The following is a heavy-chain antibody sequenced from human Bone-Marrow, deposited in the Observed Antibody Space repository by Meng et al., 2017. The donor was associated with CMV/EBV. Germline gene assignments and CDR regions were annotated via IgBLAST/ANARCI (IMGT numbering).Heavy chain of an antibody. CDR1: GFTFSTFA. Sequence: GESLKISCATSGFTFSTFAMHWVRQAPGKGLEWVAVVWSDGSNKYYADSVKGRFTISRDNSKNTLYVHMNSLRGEDTAIYYCATPKSEVRYLDWLSDAWGRGTLVTGSS. D-gene: IGHD3-9*01. CDR3: ATPKSEVRYLDWLSDA. J-gene: IGHJ5*02. CDR2: VWSDGSNK. V-gene: IGHV3-33*03.